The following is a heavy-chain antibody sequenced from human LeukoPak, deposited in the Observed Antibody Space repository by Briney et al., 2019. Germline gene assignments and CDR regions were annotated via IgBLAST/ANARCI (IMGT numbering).Heavy chain of an antibody. Sequence: GGSLRLSCAASGLTFSDYYMSWIRQAPGKGLEWVAYITSSGDDIYYADSVKGRFTISRDNAKNALFLRMSSLRVEDTATYYCASDIVATSGDFCGHGTLVSVSS. CDR1: GLTFSDYY. CDR2: ITSSGDDI. CDR3: ASDIVATSGDF. V-gene: IGHV3-11*01. J-gene: IGHJ5*01. D-gene: IGHD5-12*01.